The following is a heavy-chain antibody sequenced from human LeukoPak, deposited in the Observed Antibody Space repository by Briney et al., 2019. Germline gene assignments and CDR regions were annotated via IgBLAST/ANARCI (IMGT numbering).Heavy chain of an antibody. CDR3: ARDGAARHPSYYYYYMDV. D-gene: IGHD6-6*01. CDR1: GCTFTSYY. CDR2: INPSGGST. V-gene: IGHV1-46*01. Sequence: ASVKVSCKASGCTFTSYYMHWVRQAPGQGLEWMGIINPSGGSTSYAQKFQGRVTMTRDMSTSTVYMELSSLRSEDTAVYYCARDGAARHPSYYYYYMDVWGKGTTVTVSS. J-gene: IGHJ6*03.